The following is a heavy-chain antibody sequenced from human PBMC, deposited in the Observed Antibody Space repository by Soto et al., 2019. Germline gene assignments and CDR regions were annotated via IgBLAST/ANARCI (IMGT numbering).Heavy chain of an antibody. CDR3: ARIVVVVPAAKNYYYYGMDV. CDR2: IDWDDDK. V-gene: IGHV2-70*01. CDR1: GFSLSTSGMC. J-gene: IGHJ6*02. Sequence: SGPTLVNPTQTLTLTCTFSGFSLSTSGMCVSWIRQPPGKALEWLALIDWDDDKYYSTSLKTRLTISKDTSKNQVVLTMTNMDPVDTATYYCARIVVVVPAAKNYYYYGMDVWGQGTTVTVSS. D-gene: IGHD2-2*01.